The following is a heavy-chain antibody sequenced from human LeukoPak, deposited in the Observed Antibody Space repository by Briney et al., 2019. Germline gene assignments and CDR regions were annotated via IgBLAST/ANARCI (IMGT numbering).Heavy chain of an antibody. V-gene: IGHV1-18*01. CDR3: ARGTSSSWYPGGEYYYYMDV. J-gene: IGHJ6*03. CDR2: ISAYNGNT. Sequence: ASVKVSCKASGYTFTSYGISWVRQAPGQGLEWMGWISAYNGNTNYAQKLQGRVTMTTDTSTSTAYMELRSLRSDDTAVYYCARGTSSSWYPGGEYYYYMDVWGKGTTVTVPS. D-gene: IGHD6-13*01. CDR1: GYTFTSYG.